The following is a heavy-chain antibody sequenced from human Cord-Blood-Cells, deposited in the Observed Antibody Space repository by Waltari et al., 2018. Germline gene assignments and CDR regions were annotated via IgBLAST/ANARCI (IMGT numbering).Heavy chain of an antibody. V-gene: IGHV4-34*01. CDR2: INHSGST. CDR3: ARGGYYDSSGYLDY. D-gene: IGHD3-22*01. Sequence: QVQLQQWGAGLLKPSETLSLTCAVYGGSFSGYSWSWIRQPPGKGLEWIGEINHSGSTNYNPSLKSRVTISVDTSKNQFSLKLSSVTAADTAVYYCARGGYYDSSGYLDYWGQGTLVTVSS. CDR1: GGSFSGYS. J-gene: IGHJ4*02.